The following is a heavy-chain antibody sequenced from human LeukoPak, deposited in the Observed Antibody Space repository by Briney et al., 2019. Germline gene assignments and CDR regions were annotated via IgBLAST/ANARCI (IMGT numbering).Heavy chain of an antibody. V-gene: IGHV4-39*01. CDR2: IYYTGNT. CDR1: GVSISSSYSY. J-gene: IGHJ4*02. Sequence: PSETLSLTCTVSGVSISSSYSYWGWIRQPPGMGLEWIGSIYYTGNTYYNASLKSQVSISIDTSKNQFSLKLASVTAADTAVYYCARQTGSGLFILPGGQGTLVTVSS. CDR3: ARQTGSGLFILP. D-gene: IGHD3/OR15-3a*01.